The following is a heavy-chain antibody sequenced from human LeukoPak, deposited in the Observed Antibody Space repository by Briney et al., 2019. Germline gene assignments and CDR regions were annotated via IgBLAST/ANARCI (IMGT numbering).Heavy chain of an antibody. D-gene: IGHD6-13*01. Sequence: SVKVSCKASGGTFGSYAISWVRQAPGQGLEWMGGIIPIFGTATYAQKFQGRVTITTDESTSTAYMELSSLRSEDTAVYYCARVQQLVRGANWFDPWGQGTLVTVSS. V-gene: IGHV1-69*05. CDR3: ARVQQLVRGANWFDP. CDR2: IIPIFGTA. CDR1: GGTFGSYA. J-gene: IGHJ5*02.